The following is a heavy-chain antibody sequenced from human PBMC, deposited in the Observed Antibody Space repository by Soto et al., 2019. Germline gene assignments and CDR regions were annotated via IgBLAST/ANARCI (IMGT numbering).Heavy chain of an antibody. V-gene: IGHV4-34*01. CDR3: ARGKLADYVWGSYRYHFDY. J-gene: IGHJ4*02. CDR1: GGSFSGYY. CDR2: INHSGST. D-gene: IGHD3-16*02. Sequence: QVQLQQCGAGLLKPSETLSLTCAVYGGSFSGYYLSCIRPPPGKVLEWIGEINHSGSTNYNPSLKSRVTISVDTSKNQFSLKLSSVTAADTAVYYCARGKLADYVWGSYRYHFDYWGQGTVVTVSS.